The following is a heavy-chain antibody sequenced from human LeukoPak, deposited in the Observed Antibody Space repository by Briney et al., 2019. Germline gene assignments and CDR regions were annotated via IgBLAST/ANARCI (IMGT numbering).Heavy chain of an antibody. CDR3: ARGGGDHAFDI. CDR2: INNDGSDT. J-gene: IGHJ3*02. Sequence: PGGSPRLSCVASGFTFGPYWMHWVRQVPGKGLVWVSRINNDGSDTIYADSVKGRFTVSRDNSKDTLFLQMNSLRAEDTAVYYCARGGGDHAFDIWGQGTMVTVSS. D-gene: IGHD3-16*01. V-gene: IGHV3-74*01. CDR1: GFTFGPYW.